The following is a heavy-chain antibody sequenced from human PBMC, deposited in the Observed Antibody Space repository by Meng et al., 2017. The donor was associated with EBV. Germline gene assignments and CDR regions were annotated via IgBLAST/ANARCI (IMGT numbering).Heavy chain of an antibody. CDR2: ISSSSSYI. J-gene: IGHJ4*02. CDR1: GFTFSSYS. D-gene: IGHD3-3*01. V-gene: IGHV3-21*01. CDR3: ARYYLEWALDY. Sequence: GQLVGARGGLVKPWGPLDLSCAASGFTFSSYSMNWVRQAPGKGLEWVSSISSSSSYIYYADSVKGRFTISRDNAKNSLYLQMNSLRAEDTAVYYCARYYLEWALDYWGQGTLVTVSS.